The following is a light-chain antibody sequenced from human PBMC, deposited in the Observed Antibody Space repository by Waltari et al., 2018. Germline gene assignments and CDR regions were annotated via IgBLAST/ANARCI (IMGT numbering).Light chain of an antibody. CDR2: DVS. J-gene: IGLJ2*01. CDR1: SSDVGSFND. Sequence: QSALTQPASVSGSPGQSITISCTGTSSDVGSFNDVSCYQQHPGKAPKLMIYDVSYRPSGVSNRFSGSKSGNTASLTISGLQAEDEADYYCSSYITTNTLELFGGGTSLTVL. V-gene: IGLV2-14*03. CDR3: SSYITTNTLEL.